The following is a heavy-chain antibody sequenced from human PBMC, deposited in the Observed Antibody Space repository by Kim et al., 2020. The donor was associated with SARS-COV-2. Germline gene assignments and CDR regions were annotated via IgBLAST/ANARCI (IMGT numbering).Heavy chain of an antibody. V-gene: IGHV1-18*01. Sequence: ASVKVSCKASGYTFTTYIITWVRQAPGQGPGWMGWIKTDTGNTNYALKFQGRVTMTTDTPTSTAYMELRSLRDDDTAVYYCARGGYGANSPIDYWGQGTL. CDR2: IKTDTGNT. CDR3: ARGGYGANSPIDY. D-gene: IGHD4-17*01. CDR1: GYTFTTYI. J-gene: IGHJ4*02.